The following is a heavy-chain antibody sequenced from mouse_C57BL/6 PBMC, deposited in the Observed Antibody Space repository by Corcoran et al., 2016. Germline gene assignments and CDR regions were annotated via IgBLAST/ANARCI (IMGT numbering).Heavy chain of an antibody. CDR2: SYPGDGDT. CDR3: LLYYEYDGGFAY. V-gene: IGHV1-80*01. D-gene: IGHD2-4*01. CDR1: GYAFSNEW. J-gene: IGHJ3*01. Sequence: QVQLQQDVAELVKPGASVKISGKASGYAFSNEWVPWVEQRPGKGLERIGQSYPGDGDTNYNGKFKGKATMNADKSSSTAYMQLSSLTSEDSAVYFCLLYYEYDGGFAYWGQGTLVTVSA.